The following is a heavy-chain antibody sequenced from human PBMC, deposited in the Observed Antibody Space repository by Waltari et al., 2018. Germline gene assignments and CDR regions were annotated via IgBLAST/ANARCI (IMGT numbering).Heavy chain of an antibody. D-gene: IGHD3-3*01. V-gene: IGHV4-59*01. CDR1: GGSISSYY. CDR3: ARVRSGLRALRGGMDV. J-gene: IGHJ6*02. Sequence: QVQLQESGPGLVKPSETLSLTCTVSGGSISSYYWSWIRPPPGKGLEWIGYIYYSGSTNYNPSLKSRVTISVDTSKNQFSLKLSSVTAADTAVYYCARVRSGLRALRGGMDVWGQGTTVTVSS. CDR2: IYYSGST.